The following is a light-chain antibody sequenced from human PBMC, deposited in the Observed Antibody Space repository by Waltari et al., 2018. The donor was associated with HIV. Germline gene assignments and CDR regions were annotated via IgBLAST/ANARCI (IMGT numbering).Light chain of an antibody. CDR2: RSD. CDR1: RSNIGSNY. J-gene: IGLJ3*02. CDR3: ASWDDNLSGWV. Sequence: QSVLTQPPSASGTPGQSVSISCSGSRSNIGSNYVYWYQHLPGTTPKVVIYRSDQRPSGVPDRFSGSNSGTSASRAISGLRSEDEAHYYCASWDDNLSGWVFGGGTKLTVL. V-gene: IGLV1-47*01.